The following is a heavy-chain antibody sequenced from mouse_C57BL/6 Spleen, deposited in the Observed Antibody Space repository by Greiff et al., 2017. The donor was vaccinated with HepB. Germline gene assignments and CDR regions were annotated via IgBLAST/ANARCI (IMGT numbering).Heavy chain of an antibody. CDR1: GYTFTSYW. J-gene: IGHJ1*03. CDR2: IDPSDSYT. V-gene: IGHV1-69*01. D-gene: IGHD3-3*01. CDR3: ARGGREGYFDV. Sequence: QVQLQQSGAELVMPGASVKLSCKASGYTFTSYWMHWVKQRPGQGLEWIGEIDPSDSYTNYNQKFKGKSTLTVDKSSSTAYMQLSSLTSEDSAVYYCARGGREGYFDVWGTGTTVTVSS.